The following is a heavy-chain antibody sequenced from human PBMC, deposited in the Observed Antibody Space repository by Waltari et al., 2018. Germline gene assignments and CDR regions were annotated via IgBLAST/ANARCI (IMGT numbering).Heavy chain of an antibody. CDR2: IYHSGNT. CDR1: GGPISNTAYY. Sequence: QMQLQESGPGLVKPSETLSLTCTVSGGPISNTAYYWGWIRQPPGKGLEWIGSIYHSGNTYYNPSLKGRVTLSLDTSKNQFSLTLTSVTAADTAVYYCARDRNVWSSFDPWGQGALVTVSS. J-gene: IGHJ5*02. CDR3: ARDRNVWSSFDP. V-gene: IGHV4-39*07. D-gene: IGHD2-8*02.